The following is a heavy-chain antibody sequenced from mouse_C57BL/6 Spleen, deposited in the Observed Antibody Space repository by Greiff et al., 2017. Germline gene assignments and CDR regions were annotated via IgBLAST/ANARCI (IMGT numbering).Heavy chain of an antibody. CDR1: GYTFTDYY. Sequence: EVKLVESGPVLVKPGASVKMSCKASGYTFTDYYMNWVKQSHGKSLEWIGVINPYNGGTSYNQKFKGKATLTVDKSSSTAYMELNSLTSEDSAVYYCARRLGRGAMDYWGQGTSVTVSS. CDR2: INPYNGGT. J-gene: IGHJ4*01. D-gene: IGHD4-1*01. V-gene: IGHV1-19*01. CDR3: ARRLGRGAMDY.